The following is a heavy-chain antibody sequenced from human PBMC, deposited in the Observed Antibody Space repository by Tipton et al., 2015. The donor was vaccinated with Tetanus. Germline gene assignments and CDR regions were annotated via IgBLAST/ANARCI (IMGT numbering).Heavy chain of an antibody. J-gene: IGHJ3*02. CDR1: GDNVSNKSTT. D-gene: IGHD5-24*01. CDR2: TYYRSRWYN. Sequence: GLVKPSQTLSLTCAISGDNVSNKSTTWNWIRQSPSRGLEWLGRTYYRSRWYNDFAVSVKSRITINPDTSKNQFSLKLSSVTAADTAVYYCARIGWLQQNKPAFDIWGQGTVVTVSS. CDR3: ARIGWLQQNKPAFDI. V-gene: IGHV6-1*01.